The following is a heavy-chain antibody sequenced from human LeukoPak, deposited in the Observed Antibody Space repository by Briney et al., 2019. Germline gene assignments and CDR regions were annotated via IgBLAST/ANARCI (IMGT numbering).Heavy chain of an antibody. CDR1: GFTFSSYA. CDR2: ISSNGGST. V-gene: IGHV3-64*01. Sequence: PGGSLRLSCAASGFTFSSYAMHWVRQAPGKGLEYVSAISSNGGSTYYANSVKGRFTISRDNSKNTLYLQMGSLRAEDMAVCYCERGGEYDSAGIDYWGQGTLVTVSS. CDR3: ERGGEYDSAGIDY. D-gene: IGHD3-22*01. J-gene: IGHJ4*02.